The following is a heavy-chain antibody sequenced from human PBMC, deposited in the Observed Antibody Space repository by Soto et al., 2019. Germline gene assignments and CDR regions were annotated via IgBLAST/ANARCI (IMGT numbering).Heavy chain of an antibody. D-gene: IGHD4-17*01. CDR2: ISSNGGAT. Sequence: RLSCVASGFTFSSYAMHWGPQAPGKGLEYVSAISSNGGATYYANSVNGRFTISRDNSKNTLYLQMGSLRAEDMAVYYCARVRTTYYFDYWGQGALVTVSS. CDR3: ARVRTTYYFDY. CDR1: GFTFSSYA. V-gene: IGHV3-64*01. J-gene: IGHJ4*02.